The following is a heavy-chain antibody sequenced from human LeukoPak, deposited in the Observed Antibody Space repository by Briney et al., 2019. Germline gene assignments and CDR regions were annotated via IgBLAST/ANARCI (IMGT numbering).Heavy chain of an antibody. CDR3: AKAPRRATVTSLDY. J-gene: IGHJ4*02. V-gene: IGHV3-23*01. CDR1: GFTFGSYA. Sequence: GGSLRLSCAASGFTFGSYAMSWVRQAPGKGLEWVSAISGSGGSTYYADSVKGRFTISRDNSKNTLYLQMNSLRAEDTAVYYCAKAPRRATVTSLDYWGQGTLVTVSS. CDR2: ISGSGGST. D-gene: IGHD4-17*01.